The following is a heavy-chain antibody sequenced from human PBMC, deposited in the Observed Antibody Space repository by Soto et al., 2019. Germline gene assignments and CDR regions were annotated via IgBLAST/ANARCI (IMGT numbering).Heavy chain of an antibody. CDR1: GGSLSSSAYS. CDR3: ARELLFYDSDGFSWDDSFDI. D-gene: IGHD3-22*01. Sequence: SSETLSLTCAVSGGSLSSSAYSWSWIRQPPGKGLEWIGFIYQSGSTYYNPSLKSRVTMSLDRPKNQFSLKLSSVTAADTAVYHCARELLFYDSDGFSWDDSFDIWGQGTMVTVSS. J-gene: IGHJ3*02. V-gene: IGHV4-30-2*01. CDR2: IYQSGST.